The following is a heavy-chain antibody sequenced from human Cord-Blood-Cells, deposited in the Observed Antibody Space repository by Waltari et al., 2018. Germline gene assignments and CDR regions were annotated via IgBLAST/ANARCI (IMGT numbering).Heavy chain of an antibody. CDR3: SHREYYFDY. V-gene: IGHV2-5*01. J-gene: IGHJ4*02. CDR2: IYWNDDK. Sequence: QITLKESGPTLVKPTQTLTLTCTFSGFSLSTSGVGVGWIRQPPGKALEWLALIYWNDDKRYSPSLKSRLTITKDTAKNQFVLTMTNMDPVDTATYYVSHREYYFDYWGQGTLVTVSS. D-gene: IGHD3-10*01. CDR1: GFSLSTSGVG.